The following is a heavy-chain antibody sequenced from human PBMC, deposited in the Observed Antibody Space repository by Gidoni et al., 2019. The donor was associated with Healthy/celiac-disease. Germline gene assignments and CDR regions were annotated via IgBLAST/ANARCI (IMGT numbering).Heavy chain of an antibody. CDR3: ARGKPGSLVADYYYYGMDV. CDR2: IIPIFGTA. CDR1: GATFSSYA. J-gene: IGHJ6*02. Sequence: QVQLVQSGAEVKKPGSSVKVSCKASGATFSSYAISWVRQAPGQGLEWMGGIIPIFGTANYAQKFQGRVTITADESTSTAYMELSSLRSEDTAVYYCARGKPGSLVADYYYYGMDVWGQGTTVTVSS. D-gene: IGHD3-10*01. V-gene: IGHV1-69*01.